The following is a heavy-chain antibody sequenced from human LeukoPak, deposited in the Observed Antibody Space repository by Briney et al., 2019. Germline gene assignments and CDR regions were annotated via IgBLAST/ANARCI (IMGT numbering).Heavy chain of an antibody. CDR2: INHSGST. CDR3: AATEITIFGVTYDY. V-gene: IGHV4-34*01. CDR1: GGSFGDYY. D-gene: IGHD3-3*01. Sequence: SETLSLTSAVYGGSFGDYYWSWIRQPPGKGLEWIGDINHSGSTNYNPSLKSRVTISVDTSKNQFSLKLSSVTAADTAVYYCAATEITIFGVTYDYWGQGTLVTVSS. J-gene: IGHJ4*02.